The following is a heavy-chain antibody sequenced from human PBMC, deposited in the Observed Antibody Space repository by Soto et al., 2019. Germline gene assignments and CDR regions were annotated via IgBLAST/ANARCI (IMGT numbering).Heavy chain of an antibody. Sequence: QVQLVQSGAEVKKPGASVKVSCKASGYTFTSYAMHWVRQAPGQRLEWMGWINAGNGHTKYSQKFQGRVTITRDTSASTAYMELTSLRSEDTAVYYSARSSGFCHVDHWGQGTVVPVSS. J-gene: IGHJ4*02. V-gene: IGHV1-3*01. D-gene: IGHD3-22*01. CDR2: INAGNGHT. CDR1: GYTFTSYA. CDR3: ARSSGFCHVDH.